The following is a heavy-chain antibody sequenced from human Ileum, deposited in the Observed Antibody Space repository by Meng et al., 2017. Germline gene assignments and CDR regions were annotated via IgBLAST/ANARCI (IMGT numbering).Heavy chain of an antibody. D-gene: IGHD6-19*01. CDR1: ESTLSSDV. V-gene: IGHV3-30*04. CDR2: ISQDSNSK. Sequence: GGSLRLSCAASESTLSSDVMHWVRQAPGKGLEWVAAISQDSNSKYFADSVKGRFTISRDNSENTVYLQLNSLRPEDTAVYYCAREGLYSSGRCGFFDYWGQGTLVTVSS. J-gene: IGHJ4*02. CDR3: AREGLYSSGRCGFFDY.